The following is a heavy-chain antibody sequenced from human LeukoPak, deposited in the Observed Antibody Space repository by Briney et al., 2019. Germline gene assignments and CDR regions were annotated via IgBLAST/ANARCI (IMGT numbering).Heavy chain of an antibody. Sequence: PGGSLRLSCAASGFTFSSYSMNWVRQAPGKGLEWVSSISSSSSYIYYAVSVKGRFTISRDNAKNSLYLQMNSLRAEDTAVYYCAREAYYYDSSGYYWSYWGQGTLVTVSS. D-gene: IGHD3-22*01. CDR3: AREAYYYDSSGYYWSY. J-gene: IGHJ4*02. CDR1: GFTFSSYS. V-gene: IGHV3-21*01. CDR2: ISSSSSYI.